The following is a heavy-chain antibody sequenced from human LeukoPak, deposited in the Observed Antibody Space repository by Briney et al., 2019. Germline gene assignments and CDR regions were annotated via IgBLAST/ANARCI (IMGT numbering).Heavy chain of an antibody. V-gene: IGHV3-73*01. CDR2: IRSKANSYAT. CDR1: GFTFSGSA. J-gene: IGHJ4*02. Sequence: GGSLSLSCAASGFTFSGSAMHWVRPASGKGLEWVGRIRSKANSYATANAASVKVRFTISRDDSKNTAYLQMNSLKTEDTAVYYCTSSGYSGYDLGYWGQGTLVTVSS. CDR3: TSSGYSGYDLGY. D-gene: IGHD5-12*01.